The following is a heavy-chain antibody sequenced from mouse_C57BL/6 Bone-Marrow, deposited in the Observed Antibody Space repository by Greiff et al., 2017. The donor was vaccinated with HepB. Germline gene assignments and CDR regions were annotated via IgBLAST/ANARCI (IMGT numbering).Heavy chain of an antibody. J-gene: IGHJ3*01. Sequence: EVKLMESGPGMVKPSQSLSLTCTVTGYSITSGYDWHWIRHFPGNKLEWMGYISYSGSTNYNPSLKSRISITHDTSKNHFFLKLNSVTTEDTATYYCARDGRLRRGFAYWGQGTLVTVSA. V-gene: IGHV3-1*01. D-gene: IGHD2-4*01. CDR1: GYSITSGYD. CDR3: ARDGRLRRGFAY. CDR2: ISYSGST.